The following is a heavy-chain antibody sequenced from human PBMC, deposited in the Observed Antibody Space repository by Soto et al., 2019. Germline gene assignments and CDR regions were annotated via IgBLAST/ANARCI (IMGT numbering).Heavy chain of an antibody. CDR1: VFTCSNYA. D-gene: IGHD2-15*01. CDR2: IAYDGSIK. CDR3: ARPGYCSGASCYDYLDT. J-gene: IGHJ5*02. Sequence: PWWSLRLSCSASVFTCSNYAMHWFRQAPGKGLEWVAIIAYDGSIKYYADSVKGRFTTSRDSSKNTLNLQMNSLRTEDTAVYYCARPGYCSGASCYDYLDTWGQGTLVTV. V-gene: IGHV3-30-3*01.